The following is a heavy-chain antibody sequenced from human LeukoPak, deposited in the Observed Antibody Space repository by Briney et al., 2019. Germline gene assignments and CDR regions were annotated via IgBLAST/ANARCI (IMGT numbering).Heavy chain of an antibody. CDR2: IYYSGSI. CDR3: ARPGGVVRGGGSDAFDI. Sequence: SETLSLTCTVSGGSISSYYWSWIRQPPGKGLEWIGYIYYSGSINSNPSLRSRVTISVDTSRNHLSLKLSSVTAADTAVYYCARPGGVVRGGGSDAFDIWGQGTMVTVSS. CDR1: GGSISSYY. J-gene: IGHJ3*02. V-gene: IGHV4-59*08. D-gene: IGHD3-10*01.